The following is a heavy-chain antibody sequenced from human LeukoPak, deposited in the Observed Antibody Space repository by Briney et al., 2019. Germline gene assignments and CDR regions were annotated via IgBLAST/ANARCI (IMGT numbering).Heavy chain of an antibody. J-gene: IGHJ4*02. CDR3: ARGTKSFDY. CDR2: MNPNSGNT. CDR1: GYTFTSYD. Sequence: ASVKVSCKASGYTFTSYDITWVRQAPGQGLEWMGWMNPNSGNTVYTQKFQGRVTMTRNTSITTAYMELSSLRSEDTAVYYCARGTKSFDYWGQGTLVTVSS. V-gene: IGHV1-8*01.